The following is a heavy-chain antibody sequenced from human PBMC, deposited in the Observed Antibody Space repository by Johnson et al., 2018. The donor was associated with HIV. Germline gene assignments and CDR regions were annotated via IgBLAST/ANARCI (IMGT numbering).Heavy chain of an antibody. CDR1: GFTFSSYA. CDR3: ARDHSRDEAFDI. D-gene: IGHD5-24*01. Sequence: QVQLVESGGGVVQPGRSLRLSCAASGFTFSSYAMHWVRQAPGKGLEWVAVISYDGSNKYYADSVKGRFTISRDNSKNTLYLQMNNLRAEDTAVYYCARDHSRDEAFDIWGQGTMVTVSS. CDR2: ISYDGSNK. J-gene: IGHJ3*02. V-gene: IGHV3-30*04.